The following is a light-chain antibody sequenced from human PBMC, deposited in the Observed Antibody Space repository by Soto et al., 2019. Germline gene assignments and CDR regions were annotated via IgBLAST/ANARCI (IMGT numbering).Light chain of an antibody. CDR1: TSDVGAYSS. CDR3: SSYTTTSVYV. Sequence: QSALTQPASVSGSPGQSITISCTGTTSDVGAYSSVSWYQQHPGKAPRLMIYEVSNRPSGVSNRFSGSKSGNTASLTISGLQAEDEADYYCSSYTTTSVYVFGTGTKV. J-gene: IGLJ1*01. V-gene: IGLV2-14*01. CDR2: EVS.